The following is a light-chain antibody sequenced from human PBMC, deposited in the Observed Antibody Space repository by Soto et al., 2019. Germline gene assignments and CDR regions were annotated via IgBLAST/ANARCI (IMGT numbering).Light chain of an antibody. J-gene: IGKJ4*01. CDR1: QTVFHSSNNKNY. V-gene: IGKV4-1*01. Sequence: DIVMTQSPDSLAVALGERATINCKSSQTVFHSSNNKNYIGWYQQQAGQSPKLLIYWASTRQSGVPDRFSGSGSGTDFTRTISRLQAEDVAIYYFHQYHTPPLTFGGGTKVEIK. CDR2: WAS. CDR3: HQYHTPPLT.